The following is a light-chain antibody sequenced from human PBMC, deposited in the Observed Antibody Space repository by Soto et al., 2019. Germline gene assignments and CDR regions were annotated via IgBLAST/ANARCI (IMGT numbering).Light chain of an antibody. CDR2: DTS. Sequence: EIVLTQSPAILSLSPWERATLSCRASQSVSSSLAWYQQKPGQAPRLLIYDTSNRATDIPPRFSGSGSGTDFTLTISSLEPEDFAVYYCQQRTNWRITFGQGTRLEIK. J-gene: IGKJ5*01. V-gene: IGKV3-11*01. CDR3: QQRTNWRIT. CDR1: QSVSSS.